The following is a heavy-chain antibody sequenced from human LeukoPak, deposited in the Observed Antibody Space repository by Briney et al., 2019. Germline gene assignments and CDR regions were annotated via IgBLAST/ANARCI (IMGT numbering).Heavy chain of an antibody. Sequence: ASVKVSCKASGYTFTSYGISWVRQAPGQGLEWMGWINPNSGGTNYAQKFQGRVTMTRDTSISTAYMELSRLRSDDTAVYYCARGRDSDCSGGSCYPDYYYYHYMDVWGKGTTVTVSS. CDR3: ARGRDSDCSGGSCYPDYYYYHYMDV. CDR2: INPNSGGT. CDR1: GYTFTSYG. D-gene: IGHD2-15*01. V-gene: IGHV1-2*02. J-gene: IGHJ6*03.